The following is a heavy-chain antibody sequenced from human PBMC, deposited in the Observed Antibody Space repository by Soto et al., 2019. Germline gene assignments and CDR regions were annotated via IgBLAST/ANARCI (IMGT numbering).Heavy chain of an antibody. Sequence: PWVPLPVPGSVVGGTIGSYCGSWIRQPPGKGLEWIGYIYYTGTTTYNPSIKSRVTISVDSSKNQFSLNLTSVSAADTAVYYCARLGGFYQSLDSWGQGTLVTVSS. V-gene: IGHV4-59*08. D-gene: IGHD3-22*01. CDR2: IYYTGTT. J-gene: IGHJ5*01. CDR3: ARLGGFYQSLDS. CDR1: GGTIGSYC.